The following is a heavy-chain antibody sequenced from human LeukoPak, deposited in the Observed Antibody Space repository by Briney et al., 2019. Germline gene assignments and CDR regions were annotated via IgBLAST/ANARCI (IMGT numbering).Heavy chain of an antibody. V-gene: IGHV5-51*01. CDR1: GYSFTSYW. CDR3: ARQAARVAELDY. D-gene: IGHD6-13*01. CDR2: IYPGDSDT. J-gene: IGHJ4*02. Sequence: PGESLQISSQGSGYSFTSYWISWVRQMPGKGLEWMGIIYPGDSDTRYSPSFQGQVTISADKSISTAYLQWSSLKASDTAMYYCARQAARVAELDYWGQGTLVTASS.